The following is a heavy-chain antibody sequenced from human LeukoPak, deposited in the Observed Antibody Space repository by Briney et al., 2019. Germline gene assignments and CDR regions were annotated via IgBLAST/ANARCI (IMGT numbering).Heavy chain of an antibody. V-gene: IGHV3-23*01. Sequence: PGRSLRLSCAASGFSFSDYAMNWVRQAPGKGLEWVSVISGSGGTTYYADSVKGRFTISRDSSKNTLYLQMNSLRAEDTAVYYCAKVSGGGLYYDGMDVWGQGTTVTVSS. CDR2: ISGSGGTT. CDR3: AKVSGGGLYYDGMDV. CDR1: GFSFSDYA. J-gene: IGHJ6*02. D-gene: IGHD1-14*01.